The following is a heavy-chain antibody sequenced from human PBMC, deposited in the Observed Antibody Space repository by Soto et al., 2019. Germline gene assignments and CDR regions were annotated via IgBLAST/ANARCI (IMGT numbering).Heavy chain of an antibody. CDR1: RFVDTKNY. V-gene: IGHV3-53*01. Sequence: HPGGSLRLSCTASRFVDTKNYMSWVRQAPGKGPEWVSIIHAGGNSYFADSVKGRFTISRDNSKNTLNLHMNNLRVEDTAVYYCVRDFTSWGQGTLVTVSS. J-gene: IGHJ4*02. CDR2: IHAGGNS. CDR3: VRDFTS.